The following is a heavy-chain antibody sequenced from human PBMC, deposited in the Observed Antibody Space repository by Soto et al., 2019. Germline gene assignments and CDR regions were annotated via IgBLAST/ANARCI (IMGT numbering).Heavy chain of an antibody. CDR1: GGSISSSSYY. V-gene: IGHV4-39*01. J-gene: IGHJ4*02. Sequence: QLQLQESGPGLVKPSETLSLTCTVSGGSISSSSYYWGWIRQPPGKGLEWIGSIYYSGSTYYNPSLKSRVTISVDTSKNQFSLKLSSVTAADTAVYYCARQLPQLNVPASFGYWGQGTLVTVSS. D-gene: IGHD2-2*01. CDR3: ARQLPQLNVPASFGY. CDR2: IYYSGST.